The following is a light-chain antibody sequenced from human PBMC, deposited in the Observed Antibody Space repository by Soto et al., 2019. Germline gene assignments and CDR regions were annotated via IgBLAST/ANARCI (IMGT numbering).Light chain of an antibody. CDR2: DVS. V-gene: IGLV2-14*03. CDR1: SNDVGGYNY. CDR3: SSYTTSSTVV. Sequence: QSALTQPASVSGSPGQSITISCTGTSNDVGGYNYVSWYQHYPGKAPKLMIYDVSNRPSGVSNRFSGSKSGNTASLTISGLQAEDEADYYCSSYTTSSTVVFGGGTKVTVL. J-gene: IGLJ2*01.